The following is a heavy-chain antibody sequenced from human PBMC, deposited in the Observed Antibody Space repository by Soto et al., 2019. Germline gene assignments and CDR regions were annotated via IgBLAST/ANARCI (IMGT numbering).Heavy chain of an antibody. Sequence: PSETLSLTCAVYGGSFSGYYWSWIRQPPGKGLEWIGEINHSGSTNYNPSLKSRVTISVDTSKNQFSLKLSSVTAADTAVYYCARDRGGGSPWYYWGQGTLVTVSS. CDR2: INHSGST. V-gene: IGHV4-34*01. CDR3: ARDRGGGSPWYY. D-gene: IGHD2-15*01. J-gene: IGHJ4*02. CDR1: GGSFSGYY.